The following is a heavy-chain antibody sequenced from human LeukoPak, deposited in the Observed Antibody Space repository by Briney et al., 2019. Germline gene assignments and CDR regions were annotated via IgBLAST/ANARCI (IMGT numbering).Heavy chain of an antibody. V-gene: IGHV1-46*01. Sequence: ASVMVSCKASGYTLTTYYIHWVRQAPGQGLEWMGIIYPSGGSTTYAQKFQDRVTMTRDTSTSTVYMELSSLRSDDTAVYYCAREIGYGDYAYYYGMDVWGQGTTVTVSS. CDR2: IYPSGGST. CDR1: GYTLTTYY. D-gene: IGHD4-17*01. J-gene: IGHJ6*02. CDR3: AREIGYGDYAYYYGMDV.